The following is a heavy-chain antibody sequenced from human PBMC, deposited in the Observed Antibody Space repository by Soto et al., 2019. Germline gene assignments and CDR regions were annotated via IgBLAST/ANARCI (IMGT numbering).Heavy chain of an antibody. V-gene: IGHV1-69*01. Sequence: QEQLVQSGTEMRKPGSSVNVSCRASGGTFSSYALGWVRQAPGQGLEWMGGIIPVFGTSYTAQKFQGRVTITAVESTSTAYMELSSLRVEDTAVYFCARGLHATSGSYYFDSWGQGTLVTVSS. CDR3: ARGLHATSGSYYFDS. J-gene: IGHJ4*02. D-gene: IGHD3-10*01. CDR1: GGTFSSYA. CDR2: IIPVFGTS.